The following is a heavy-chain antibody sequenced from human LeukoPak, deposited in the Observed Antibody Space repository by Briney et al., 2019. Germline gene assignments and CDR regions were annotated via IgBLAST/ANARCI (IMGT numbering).Heavy chain of an antibody. V-gene: IGHV4-34*01. CDR1: RGSFSGYY. CDR2: INDSVST. J-gene: IGHJ5*02. Sequence: PPETLSLTCAHYRGSFSGYYWCWIRQPPREGLERAGEINDSVSTTYNPPPKSRATLSVETSKKRLSPNLSCVAAADTAVYYCAGGSPYGRNGFDPWGQGTLVTVSS. CDR3: AGGSPYGRNGFDP. D-gene: IGHD3-10*01.